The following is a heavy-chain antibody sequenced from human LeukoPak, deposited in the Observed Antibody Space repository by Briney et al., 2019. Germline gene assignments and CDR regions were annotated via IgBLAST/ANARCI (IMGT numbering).Heavy chain of an antibody. CDR3: SSGFWSGPFDY. Sequence: GGSLRLSCAASGFTFSSYWMSWVRQAPGKGLEWVSGISWNSGTIAYADSVKGRFTISRDNAKNSLYLRMNTLRAEDTALYYCSSGFWSGPFDYWGQGTLVTVSS. CDR2: ISWNSGTI. V-gene: IGHV3-9*01. J-gene: IGHJ4*02. CDR1: GFTFSSYW. D-gene: IGHD3-3*01.